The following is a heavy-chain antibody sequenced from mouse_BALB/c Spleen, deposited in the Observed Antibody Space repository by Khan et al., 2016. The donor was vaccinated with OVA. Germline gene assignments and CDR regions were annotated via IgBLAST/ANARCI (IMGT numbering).Heavy chain of an antibody. CDR3: ARGDGNSLYWYFDV. J-gene: IGHJ1*01. D-gene: IGHD2-1*01. CDR1: GYTFTSYW. V-gene: IGHV1-61*01. Sequence: QVQLQQSGAELVRPGASVKLSCKASGYTFTSYWMNWVKQRPGQGLEWFGMIDPSDSETHYKMFKDKATLTVDKSSSTAYMQLSSLTAEDSAVYDCARGDGNSLYWYFDVWGAGTTVTVSS. CDR2: IDPSDSET.